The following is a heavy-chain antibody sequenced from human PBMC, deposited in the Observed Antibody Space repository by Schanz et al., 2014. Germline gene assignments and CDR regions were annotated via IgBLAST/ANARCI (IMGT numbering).Heavy chain of an antibody. CDR2: ITYDGSNT. Sequence: QVQLVESGGGVVQPGGSLRLSCAASGFTFSNFGIHWVRQPPGKGLEWVAIITYDGSNTYHADSVKGRFTISRDNSKNTLYLQMNSLRAEDTAVYYCIRGDIMVVPVAHFWGQGILVTVSS. CDR3: IRGDIMVVPVAHF. D-gene: IGHD2-2*01. J-gene: IGHJ4*02. CDR1: GFTFSNFG. V-gene: IGHV3-30*02.